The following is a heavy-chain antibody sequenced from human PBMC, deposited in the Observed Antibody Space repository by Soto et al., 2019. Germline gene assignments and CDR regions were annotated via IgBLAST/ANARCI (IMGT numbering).Heavy chain of an antibody. J-gene: IGHJ6*02. V-gene: IGHV4-59*01. CDR3: ARVIAARPSYYYYGMDV. CDR2: IYYSGST. Sequence: PSETLSLTCTVSGGSISTYYWSWIRQPPGKGLELIGYIYYSGSTNYNPSIKSRVTISVDTSKNQFSLRLSSVTAADTAVYYCARVIAARPSYYYYGMDVWGQGTTVTVSS. D-gene: IGHD6-6*01. CDR1: GGSISTYY.